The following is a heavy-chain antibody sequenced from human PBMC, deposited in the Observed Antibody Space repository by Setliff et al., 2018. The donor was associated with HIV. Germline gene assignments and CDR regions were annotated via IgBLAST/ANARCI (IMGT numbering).Heavy chain of an antibody. CDR2: ITGGSGNT. D-gene: IGHD3-10*01. V-gene: IGHV1-3*01. J-gene: IGHJ4*02. CDR1: GYTFISYA. CDR3: ARKGSGSSFDFEY. Sequence: ASVKVCCKASGYTFISYAIHWVRQAPGQSLEWMGWITGGSGNTKYSEKFQGRVTLTRDTSASTAYMELSSLRSEDTAVYYCARKGSGSSFDFEYWGQGTLVTVSS.